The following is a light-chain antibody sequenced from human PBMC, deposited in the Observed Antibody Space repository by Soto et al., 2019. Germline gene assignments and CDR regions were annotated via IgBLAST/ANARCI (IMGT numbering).Light chain of an antibody. CDR1: SSGVGSYNF. CDR3: CSYAGSSTWV. V-gene: IGLV2-23*01. Sequence: QSALTQPASVSGSPGQSITISCTGTSSGVGSYNFVSWYQQHPGKAPKLMIYEGSKRPSGVSNRFSGSKSGNTASLTISGLQAEDEADYYCCSYAGSSTWVFGGGTKVTVL. J-gene: IGLJ3*02. CDR2: EGS.